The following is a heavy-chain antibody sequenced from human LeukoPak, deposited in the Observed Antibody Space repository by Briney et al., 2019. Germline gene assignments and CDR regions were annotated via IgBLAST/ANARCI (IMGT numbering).Heavy chain of an antibody. CDR1: GGSISSSNW. D-gene: IGHD5-18*01. V-gene: IGHV4-4*02. CDR2: IYHSGST. J-gene: IGHJ6*02. Sequence: PSETLSLTCAVSGGSISSSNWWSWVRQPPGKGLEWIGEIYHSGSTNYNPSLKSRVTISVDTSKNQFSLKLSSVTAADTAVYYCARGRGYSYGPTYYYYYGMDVWGQGTTVTVSS. CDR3: ARGRGYSYGPTYYYYYGMDV.